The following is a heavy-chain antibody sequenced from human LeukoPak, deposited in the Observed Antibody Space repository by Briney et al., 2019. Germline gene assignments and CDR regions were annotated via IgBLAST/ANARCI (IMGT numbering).Heavy chain of an antibody. CDR2: IYYSGST. CDR1: GGSISSSSYY. D-gene: IGHD1-7*01. CDR3: ARHKIRSWNLNWFDP. V-gene: IGHV4-39*01. Sequence: SETLSLTCTVSGGSISSSSYYWGWIRQPPGKGLEWIGSIYYSGSTYYNPSLKSRVTISVDTSKNQFSLKLSSVTAADTAVYYCARHKIRSWNLNWFDPWGQGILVTVSS. J-gene: IGHJ5*02.